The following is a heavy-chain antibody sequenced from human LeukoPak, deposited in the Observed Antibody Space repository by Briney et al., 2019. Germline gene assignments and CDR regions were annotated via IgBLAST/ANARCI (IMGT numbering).Heavy chain of an antibody. J-gene: IGHJ4*02. Sequence: PSETLSLTCTVSGGSISSGSYYWSWIRQPPGKGLEWIGYIYYSGSTNYNPSLKSRVTISVDTPKNQFSLELSSVTAADTAVYYCARNYGSGSYYDYWGQGTLVTVSS. CDR3: ARNYGSGSYYDY. CDR2: IYYSGST. V-gene: IGHV4-61*01. CDR1: GGSISSGSYY. D-gene: IGHD3-10*01.